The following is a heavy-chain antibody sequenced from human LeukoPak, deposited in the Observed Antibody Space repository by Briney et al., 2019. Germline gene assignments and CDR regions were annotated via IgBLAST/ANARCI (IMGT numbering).Heavy chain of an antibody. Sequence: PGGSLRLSCAASGFTFSSYGMHWVRQAPGKGLEWGAVIWYDGSNKYYADSVKGRFTISRDNSKNTLYLQMNSLRAEDTAVYYCARDSPYCSGGSCYPDYWGQGTLVTVSS. D-gene: IGHD2-15*01. CDR1: GFTFSSYG. J-gene: IGHJ4*02. CDR3: ARDSPYCSGGSCYPDY. V-gene: IGHV3-33*01. CDR2: IWYDGSNK.